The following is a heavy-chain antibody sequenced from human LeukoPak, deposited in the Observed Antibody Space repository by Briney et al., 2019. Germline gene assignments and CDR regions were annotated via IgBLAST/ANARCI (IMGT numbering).Heavy chain of an antibody. J-gene: IGHJ6*03. V-gene: IGHV1-69*13. CDR2: IIPIFGTA. Sequence: SVKVSCKASGYTFTSYGISWVRQAPGQGLEWMGGIIPIFGTANYAQKFQGRVTITADESTSTAYMELSSLRSEDTAVYYCARSIVVVPAAIRGYYYYYMDVWGKGTTVTVSS. D-gene: IGHD2-2*02. CDR1: GYTFTSYG. CDR3: ARSIVVVPAAIRGYYYYYMDV.